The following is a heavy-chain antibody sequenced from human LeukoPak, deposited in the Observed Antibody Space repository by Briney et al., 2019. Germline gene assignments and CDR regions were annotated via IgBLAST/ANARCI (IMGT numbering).Heavy chain of an antibody. CDR2: FSGSGGT. CDR3: AKEHCSSTTCYVDY. Sequence: GGSLRLSCAASGFTFSSQGMSWVRQAPGKGLEWVSAFSGSGGTYYADSVKGRFTISRDNSKNTLYLQMNSLRAEDTAVYYCAKEHCSSTTCYVDYWGQGTLVTVSS. J-gene: IGHJ4*02. V-gene: IGHV3-23*01. D-gene: IGHD2-2*01. CDR1: GFTFSSQG.